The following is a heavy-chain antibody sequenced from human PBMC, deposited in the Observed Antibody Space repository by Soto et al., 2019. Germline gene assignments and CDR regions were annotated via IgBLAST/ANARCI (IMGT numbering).Heavy chain of an antibody. J-gene: IGHJ6*02. V-gene: IGHV4-39*07. D-gene: IGHD3-10*01. Sequence: PSETLSLTCTVSGGAISSSSYYWGWIRQPPGKGLEWIGSIYYSGYTYYNPSLKSRVTISVDTSKNQFSLKLSSVTAADTAVYYCARDLNNYYGSGSPTRGYYYGMDVWGQGTTVNVSS. CDR1: GGAISSSSYY. CDR3: ARDLNNYYGSGSPTRGYYYGMDV. CDR2: IYYSGYT.